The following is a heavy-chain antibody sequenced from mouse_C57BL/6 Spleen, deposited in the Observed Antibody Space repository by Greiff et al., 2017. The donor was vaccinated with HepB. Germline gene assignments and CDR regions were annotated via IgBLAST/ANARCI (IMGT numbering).Heavy chain of an antibody. J-gene: IGHJ1*03. V-gene: IGHV2-2*01. CDR3: ARPLYGNYWYFDV. D-gene: IGHD2-1*01. Sequence: VQGVESGPGLVQPSQSLSITCTVSGFSLTSYGVHWVRQSPGKGLEWLGVIWSGGSTDYNAAFISRLSISKDNSKSQVFFKMNSLQADDTAIYYCARPLYGNYWYFDVWGTGTTVTVSS. CDR2: IWSGGST. CDR1: GFSLTSYG.